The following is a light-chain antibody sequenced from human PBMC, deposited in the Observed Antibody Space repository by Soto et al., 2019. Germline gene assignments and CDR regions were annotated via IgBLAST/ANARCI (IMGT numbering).Light chain of an antibody. Sequence: PGKTSDTPGRRVSIYCSGSSSNIGSNSVTWYQQFLGKAPKLLIYGSNQRPSGVPDRFSGSKSGTSASLAISGLQSEDESDYYCSAWDDTLNGPVFGGGTQLTVL. J-gene: IGLJ2*01. V-gene: IGLV1-44*01. CDR1: SSNIGSNS. CDR3: SAWDDTLNGPV. CDR2: GSN.